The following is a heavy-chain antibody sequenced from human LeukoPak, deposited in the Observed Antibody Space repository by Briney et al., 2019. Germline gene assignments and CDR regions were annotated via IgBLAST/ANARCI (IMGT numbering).Heavy chain of an antibody. J-gene: IGHJ4*02. CDR2: IHNSGSA. V-gene: IGHV4-61*01. Sequence: SETLSLTCTVSGGSISSGSYYWTWIRQPPGKGLEWIGYIHNSGSANYNPSLKSRVTISVDTSKNQFSLKLSSVTAADTAVYYCARGNYYCSGKIDYWGQGTLVTVSS. CDR1: GGSISSGSYY. CDR3: ARGNYYCSGKIDY. D-gene: IGHD3-10*01.